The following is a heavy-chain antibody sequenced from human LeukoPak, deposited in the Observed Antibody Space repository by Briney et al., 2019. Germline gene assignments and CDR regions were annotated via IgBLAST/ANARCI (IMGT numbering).Heavy chain of an antibody. V-gene: IGHV1-69*13. Sequence: SVKVSCTASGGTFSSYAISWVRQAPGQGLEWMGGIIPIFGTANYAQKFQGRVTITADESTSTAYMELSSLRSEDTAVYYCARGPTVGAAAYYYYGMDVWGQGTTVTVSS. CDR1: GGTFSSYA. CDR3: ARGPTVGAAAYYYYGMDV. CDR2: IIPIFGTA. D-gene: IGHD1-26*01. J-gene: IGHJ6*02.